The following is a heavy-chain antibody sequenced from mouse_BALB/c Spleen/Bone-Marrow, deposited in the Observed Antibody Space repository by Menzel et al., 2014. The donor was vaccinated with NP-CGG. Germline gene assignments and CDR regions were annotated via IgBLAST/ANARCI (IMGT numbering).Heavy chain of an antibody. D-gene: IGHD1-1*01. J-gene: IGHJ4*01. CDR3: TNLFYGSCDYAMDN. CDR1: GYTFTSYW. Sequence: QVQLQQSGAELVKPGHSVKLSCKASGYTFTSYWMHWVKLRPGQGFEWIGEINPNNGGSNYNEKFKRKASLTVDKLSSTAYKHLNSLTSEDSAVYYCTNLFYGSCDYAMDNWGQGTSVTVSS. V-gene: IGHV1S16*01. CDR2: INPNNGGS.